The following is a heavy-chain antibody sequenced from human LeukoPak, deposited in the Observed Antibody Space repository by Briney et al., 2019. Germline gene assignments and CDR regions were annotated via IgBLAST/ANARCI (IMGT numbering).Heavy chain of an antibody. CDR1: GFTFSGCW. CDR3: AKYVIRQWPHAFDI. V-gene: IGHV3-7*03. J-gene: IGHJ3*02. CDR2: IDQDGSGR. D-gene: IGHD6-19*01. Sequence: GGSLRLSCAASGFTFSGCWMSWVRQAPGKGLEWVANIDQDGSGRYYVDSVKGRFTISRDNAKNSLYLQMNSLRAEDTAVYYCAKYVIRQWPHAFDIWGQGTMVTVSS.